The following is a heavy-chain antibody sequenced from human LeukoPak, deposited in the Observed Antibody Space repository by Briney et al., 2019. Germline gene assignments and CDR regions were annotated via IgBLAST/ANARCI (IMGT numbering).Heavy chain of an antibody. V-gene: IGHV3-23*01. J-gene: IGHJ1*01. CDR3: AKGEQWLVLYFQH. D-gene: IGHD6-19*01. Sequence: GGSLRLSWAVSGFTFSSYAMSWVRQAPGKGLEWVAAISGSGGGTDYADSVKGRFTISRDKSKHTLYLQRNSLRAEATAVYYCAKGEQWLVLYFQHWGQGTLVTVSS. CDR1: GFTFSSYA. CDR2: ISGSGGGT.